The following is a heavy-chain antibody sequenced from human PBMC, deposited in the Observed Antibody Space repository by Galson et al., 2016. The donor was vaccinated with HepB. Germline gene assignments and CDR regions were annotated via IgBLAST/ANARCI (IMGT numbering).Heavy chain of an antibody. Sequence: SLTCIVSGGSVSSSSYYWGWIRQPPGKGLEWIGSIYHSGNTYYNASLNSRVTISVDTSKYQFSLKLSSVTAADTAVYFCARDRSSGSGSFGYWGQGTLVTVSS. CDR1: GGSVSSSSYY. CDR3: ARDRSSGSGSFGY. J-gene: IGHJ4*02. CDR2: IYHSGNT. V-gene: IGHV4-39*07. D-gene: IGHD3-10*01.